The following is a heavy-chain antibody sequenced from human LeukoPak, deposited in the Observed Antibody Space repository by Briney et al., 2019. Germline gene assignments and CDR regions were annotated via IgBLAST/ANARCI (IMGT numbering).Heavy chain of an antibody. Sequence: SETLSLTCNVSGGSITTNSYYWNWIRQPPGRGLEWIGYMSYSGSTDYNPSLKSRVTISVDTSKSQFSLQLSSVTAADTASYYCARLGGGRGRAFDIWGQGRMVSVSS. CDR2: MSYSGST. CDR3: ARLGGGRGRAFDI. V-gene: IGHV4-61*01. D-gene: IGHD2-15*01. J-gene: IGHJ3*02. CDR1: GGSITTNSYY.